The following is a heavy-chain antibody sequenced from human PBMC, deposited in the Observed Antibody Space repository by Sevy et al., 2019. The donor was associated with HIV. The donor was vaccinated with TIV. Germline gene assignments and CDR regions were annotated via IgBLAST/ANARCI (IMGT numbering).Heavy chain of an antibody. CDR2: ISGSGGST. Sequence: GGSLRLSCAASGFTFSSYAMSWVRQAPGKGLEWVSAISGSGGSTYYADSVKGRFTISRDNSKNTLYLQMNSLRAEDTAIYYCAKDRGSMIGGNYWGQGTLVTVSS. V-gene: IGHV3-23*01. CDR1: GFTFSSYA. J-gene: IGHJ4*02. D-gene: IGHD3-22*01. CDR3: AKDRGSMIGGNY.